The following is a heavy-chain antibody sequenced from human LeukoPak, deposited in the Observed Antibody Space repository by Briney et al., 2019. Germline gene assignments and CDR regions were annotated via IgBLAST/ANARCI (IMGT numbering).Heavy chain of an antibody. CDR1: GFSLGTSGLC. CDR2: IDWDDDK. CDR3: ARITVVAAEYYFDY. V-gene: IGHV2-70*11. D-gene: IGHD2-15*01. Sequence: SGPTLVNPTQTLTLTFTTSGFSLGTSGLCVRWIREPPGKALEWLARIDWDDDKYYSTALMTRLTISKDTSKNQVVLTMTNMDPVDTATYYCARITVVAAEYYFDYWGQGTLVTVSS. J-gene: IGHJ4*02.